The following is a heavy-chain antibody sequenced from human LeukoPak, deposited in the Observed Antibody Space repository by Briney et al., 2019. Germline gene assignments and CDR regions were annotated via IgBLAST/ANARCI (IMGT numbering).Heavy chain of an antibody. CDR2: IYYSGST. V-gene: IGHV4-39*01. J-gene: IGHJ4*02. Sequence: SETLSLTCTVSGGSISSSSYYWGWIRQPPGKGLEWIGSIYYSGSTYYNPSLKSRVTISVDTSKNQFSLKLSSVTAADTAVDYCARLSRGRWVYYFDYWGQGTLVTVSS. CDR3: ARLSRGRWVYYFDY. CDR1: GGSISSSSYY. D-gene: IGHD3-10*01.